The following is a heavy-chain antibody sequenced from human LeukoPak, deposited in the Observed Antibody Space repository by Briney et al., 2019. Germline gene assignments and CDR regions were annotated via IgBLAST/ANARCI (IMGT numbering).Heavy chain of an antibody. CDR3: ASGIGVVDTRIAAAGTPYYYYGMDV. Sequence: SETLSLTCTVSGGSISSYYWNWIRQPPGKGLEWIGYIYYSGSANYNPSLKSRVTISVDTSKNQFSLKLSSVTAADTAVYYCASGIGVVDTRIAAAGTPYYYYGMDVWGQGTTVTVSS. J-gene: IGHJ6*02. CDR2: IYYSGSA. V-gene: IGHV4-59*08. CDR1: GGSISSYY. D-gene: IGHD6-13*01.